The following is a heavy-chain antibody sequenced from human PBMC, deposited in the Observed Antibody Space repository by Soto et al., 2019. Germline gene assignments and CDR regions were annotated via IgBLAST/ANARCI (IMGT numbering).Heavy chain of an antibody. CDR2: IYYSGST. D-gene: IGHD3-22*01. J-gene: IGHJ4*02. Sequence: QLQLQESGPGLVKPSETLSLTCTVSGGSISSSSYYWGWIRQPPGKGLEWIGSIYYSGSTCYNPALKSRLTISVDTSKNQFSLKLSSVTAADTAVYYCASGYYYDSSGYPRPFDYWGQGTLVTVSS. V-gene: IGHV4-39*01. CDR3: ASGYYYDSSGYPRPFDY. CDR1: GGSISSSSYY.